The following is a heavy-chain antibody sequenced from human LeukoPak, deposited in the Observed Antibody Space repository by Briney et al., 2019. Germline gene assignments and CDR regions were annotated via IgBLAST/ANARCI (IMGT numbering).Heavy chain of an antibody. CDR3: AKVSRGYSYGYEFDY. Sequence: GGSLRLSCAASGFTFSSYAMSWVRQAPGKGLEWVSAISGSGGSTYHADSVKGRFTISRDNSKNTLYLQMNSLRAEDTAVYYCAKVSRGYSYGYEFDYWGQGTLVTVSS. D-gene: IGHD5-18*01. V-gene: IGHV3-23*01. CDR1: GFTFSSYA. CDR2: ISGSGGST. J-gene: IGHJ4*02.